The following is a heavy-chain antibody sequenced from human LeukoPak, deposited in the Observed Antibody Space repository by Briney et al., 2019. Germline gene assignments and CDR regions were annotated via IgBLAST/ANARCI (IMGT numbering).Heavy chain of an antibody. V-gene: IGHV4-34*01. CDR3: ARGPPIIVVVPAAQNWFDP. D-gene: IGHD2-2*01. CDR2: INHSGST. Sequence: SETLSLTCAVYGGSFSGYYWSWIRQPPGKGLEWIGEINHSGSTNYNPSLKSRVTISVDTSKNQFSLKLSSVTAADTAVYYCARGPPIIVVVPAAQNWFDPWGQGTLVTVSS. J-gene: IGHJ5*02. CDR1: GGSFSGYY.